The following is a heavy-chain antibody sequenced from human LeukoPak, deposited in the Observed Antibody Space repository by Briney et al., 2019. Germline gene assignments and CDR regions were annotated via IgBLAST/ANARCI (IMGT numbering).Heavy chain of an antibody. CDR3: ARTTVTTTDY. J-gene: IGHJ4*02. CDR1: GGSISSSSYY. CDR2: INHSGST. D-gene: IGHD4-17*01. V-gene: IGHV4-39*07. Sequence: SETLSLTCTVSGGSISSSSYYWGWIRQPPGKGLEWIGEINHSGSTNYNPSLKSRVTISVDTSKNQFSLKLSSVTAADTAVYYCARTTVTTTDYWGQGTLVTVSS.